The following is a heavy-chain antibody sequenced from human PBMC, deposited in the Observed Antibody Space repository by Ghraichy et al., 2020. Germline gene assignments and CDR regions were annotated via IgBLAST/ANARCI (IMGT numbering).Heavy chain of an antibody. D-gene: IGHD4-23*01. CDR3: ARAVGYYHYGMDV. Sequence: LSLTCAASGFSFNSYSMNWVRQAPGKGLEWVSYISISSSYIYYADSVRGRFTISRDNAKNSLYLQMNSLRAEDTAVYHCARAVGYYHYGMDVWGQGTTVTVSS. CDR1: GFSFNSYS. J-gene: IGHJ6*02. V-gene: IGHV3-21*01. CDR2: ISISSSYI.